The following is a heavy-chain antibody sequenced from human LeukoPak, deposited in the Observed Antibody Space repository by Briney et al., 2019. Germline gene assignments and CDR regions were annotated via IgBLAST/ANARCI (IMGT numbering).Heavy chain of an antibody. CDR3: ARTVDTAMAVTFDY. CDR1: GFTFSSYW. J-gene: IGHJ4*02. Sequence: PGGSLRLSCAASGFTFSSYWMHWVRQAPGKGLVWLSRLSTDGSSTSYADSVKGRFTISRDNSKNTLYLQMNSLRAEDTAVYHCARTVDTAMAVTFDYWGQGSLVTVSS. CDR2: LSTDGSST. D-gene: IGHD5-18*01. V-gene: IGHV3-74*01.